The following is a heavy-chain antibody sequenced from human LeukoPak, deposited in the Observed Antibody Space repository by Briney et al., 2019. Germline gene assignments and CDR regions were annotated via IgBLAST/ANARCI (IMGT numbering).Heavy chain of an antibody. CDR1: GYTFTGYY. CDR3: ASPRALYCSSTSCQTANGAFDI. D-gene: IGHD2-2*01. Sequence: ASVEISCKASGYTFTGYYMHWVRQAPGRGLEWMGRVNPNSGGTNYAQKFQGRVTMTRDTSISTAYMELSSLRSEDTAVYYCASPRALYCSSTSCQTANGAFDIWGQGTMVTVSS. CDR2: VNPNSGGT. J-gene: IGHJ3*02. V-gene: IGHV1-2*06.